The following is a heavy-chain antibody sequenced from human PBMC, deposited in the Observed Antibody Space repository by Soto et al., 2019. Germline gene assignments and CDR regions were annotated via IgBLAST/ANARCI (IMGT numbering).Heavy chain of an antibody. D-gene: IGHD1-1*01. CDR1: GGNFITFA. J-gene: IGHJ6*02. CDR2: IIPISSTT. CDR3: AKKLAIDPFGSYGLDV. Sequence: QVALLQSGAEVKKPGSSVKVSCKASGGNFITFAISWVRQAPGQGLEWMGDIIPISSTTKSAHKFQDRVTISADGCLSTVHMELRSLKSEDTAIYVCAKKLAIDPFGSYGLDVWGQGTTVTVSS. V-gene: IGHV1-69*01.